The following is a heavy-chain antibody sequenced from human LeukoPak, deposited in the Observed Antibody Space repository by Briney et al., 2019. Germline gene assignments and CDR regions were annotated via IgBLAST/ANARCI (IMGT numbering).Heavy chain of an antibody. D-gene: IGHD2-2*01. Sequence: EALETSCQGSGYSFTSYCTGCVPQLPGNGLERMGIIYPGDSDTRSSPSFQGQVTISADKSISTSYLQWSSLKASDTAMYYCARLDVVVPAANDAFDIWGQGTMVTVSS. CDR3: ARLDVVVPAANDAFDI. V-gene: IGHV5-51*01. J-gene: IGHJ3*02. CDR1: GYSFTSYC. CDR2: IYPGDSDT.